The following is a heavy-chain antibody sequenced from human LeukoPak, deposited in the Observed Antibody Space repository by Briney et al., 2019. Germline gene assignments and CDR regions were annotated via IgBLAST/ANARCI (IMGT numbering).Heavy chain of an antibody. CDR2: INPSGGST. CDR1: GYTFTSYY. CDR3: ARGLRRPWYYYDSSGYLHFDY. D-gene: IGHD3-22*01. J-gene: IGHJ4*02. V-gene: IGHV1-46*01. Sequence: ASVKVSCKASGYTFTSYYMHWVRQAPGQGLEWMGIINPSGGSTSYAQKSQGRVTMTRDTSTSTVYMELSSLRSEDTAVYYCARGLRRPWYYYDSSGYLHFDYWGQGTLVTVSS.